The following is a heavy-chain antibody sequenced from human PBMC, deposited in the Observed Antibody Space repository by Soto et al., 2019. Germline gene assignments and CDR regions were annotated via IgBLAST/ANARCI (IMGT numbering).Heavy chain of an antibody. V-gene: IGHV1-69*01. CDR1: GGTFSSYV. J-gene: IGHJ4*02. CDR2: IIPIFGTA. D-gene: IGHD5-12*01. Sequence: QVQLVQSGAEVKKPGSSVKVSCKASGGTFSSYVISWVRQAPGQGLEWMGDIIPIFGTAKYAQKFQGRVTITADESTSTDYMELSSLRSEDTAVYYCARGGYSGSYFDYWGKGTLVTVSS. CDR3: ARGGYSGSYFDY.